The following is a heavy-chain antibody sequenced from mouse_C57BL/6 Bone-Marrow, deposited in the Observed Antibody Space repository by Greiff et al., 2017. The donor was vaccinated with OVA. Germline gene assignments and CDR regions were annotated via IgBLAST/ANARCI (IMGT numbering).Heavy chain of an antibody. CDR2: IWGGGST. CDR3: AKQRSGAMDY. J-gene: IGHJ4*01. CDR1: GFSLTSYG. Sequence: VKLVESGPGLVAPSQSLSITCTVSGFSLTSYGVNWVRQPPGKGLEWLGVIWGGGSTNYNSALISRLSIRTDNSKSQVFFNMNRLQTDDTDMYYCAKQRSGAMDYWGQGTSVTVSS. V-gene: IGHV2-9*01. D-gene: IGHD1-3*01.